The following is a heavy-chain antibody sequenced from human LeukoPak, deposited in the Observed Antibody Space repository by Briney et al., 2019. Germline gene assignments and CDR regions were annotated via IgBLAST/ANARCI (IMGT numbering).Heavy chain of an antibody. V-gene: IGHV1-46*01. J-gene: IGHJ4*02. CDR3: ARDLRSDYGDYGPFDY. CDR2: INPSGGST. Sequence: ASVKVSCKASGYTFTSYYMHWVRQAPGQGLERMGIINPSGGSTSYAQKFQGRVTMTRDMSTSTVYMELSSLRSEDTAVYYCARDLRSDYGDYGPFDYWGQGTLVTVSS. D-gene: IGHD4-17*01. CDR1: GYTFTSYY.